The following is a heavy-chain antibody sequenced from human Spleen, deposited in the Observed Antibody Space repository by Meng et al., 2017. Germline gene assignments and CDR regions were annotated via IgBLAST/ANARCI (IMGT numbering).Heavy chain of an antibody. Sequence: QVQLQQWGAGLLKPSETLSLTCAVYGGSFSRNYWSWIRQPPGKGLEWIGEINHSGSTKYNPSLKSRVTISVDTSKKQFSLKLNSVTAADTAVYYCTRVKVSKSAFDYWGQGVLVTVSS. J-gene: IGHJ4*02. V-gene: IGHV4-34*02. CDR1: GGSFSRNY. CDR2: INHSGST. CDR3: TRVKVSKSAFDY.